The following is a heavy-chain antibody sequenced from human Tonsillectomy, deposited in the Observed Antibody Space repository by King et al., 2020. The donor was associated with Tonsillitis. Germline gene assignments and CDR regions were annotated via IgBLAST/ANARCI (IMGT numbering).Heavy chain of an antibody. CDR1: GFIFSGYA. V-gene: IGHV3-30*01. Sequence: VQLVESGGTVVQPGRSLRLSCAASGFIFSGYALHWVRQAPGKGLEWVTVISYDGNNKFYADSVKGRFTISRDNSKNMVYLQMNNLRTEDTAVYYCARDPVGGGGYWGQGTLVTVSS. CDR2: ISYDGNNK. D-gene: IGHD3-16*01. CDR3: ARDPVGGGGY. J-gene: IGHJ4*02.